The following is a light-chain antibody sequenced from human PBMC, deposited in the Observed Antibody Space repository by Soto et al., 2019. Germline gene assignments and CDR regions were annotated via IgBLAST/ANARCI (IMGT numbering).Light chain of an antibody. Sequence: QSVLTQPPSASGTPGQRVTISCSGSSSNIGRNTVNWYQQLPGTAPKLLIYSDNQRPSGVPDRFSGSKSGTSASLAISGLQSEDEADYYCAAWDDSLNGSNWVFGGGTQLTVL. CDR1: SSNIGRNT. CDR2: SDN. CDR3: AAWDDSLNGSNWV. V-gene: IGLV1-44*01. J-gene: IGLJ3*02.